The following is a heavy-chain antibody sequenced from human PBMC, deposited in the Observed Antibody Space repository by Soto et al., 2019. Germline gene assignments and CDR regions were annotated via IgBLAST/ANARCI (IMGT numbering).Heavy chain of an antibody. D-gene: IGHD5-18*01. Sequence: SETLSLTCAVYGGSFSGYYRSWIRQPPGKGLEWIGEINHSGSTNYNPSLKSRVTISVDTSKNQFSLKLSSVTAADTAVYYCARGYSLDAFDIWGQGTMVTVSS. CDR2: INHSGST. J-gene: IGHJ3*02. CDR3: ARGYSLDAFDI. CDR1: GGSFSGYY. V-gene: IGHV4-34*01.